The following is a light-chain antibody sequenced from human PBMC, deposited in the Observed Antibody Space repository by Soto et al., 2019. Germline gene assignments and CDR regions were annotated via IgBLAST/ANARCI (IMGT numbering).Light chain of an antibody. J-gene: IGLJ2*01. Sequence: QSALTQPASVSGSPGQSITISCTGTSSDVGGYNYVSWYQQHPGKTPKLMIYDVSNRPSGVSNRFSVSKSGNTASLTISGLQAEDEADYYCSSYTSTRVFGGGTKLTVL. CDR3: SSYTSTRV. V-gene: IGLV2-14*01. CDR2: DVS. CDR1: SSDVGGYNY.